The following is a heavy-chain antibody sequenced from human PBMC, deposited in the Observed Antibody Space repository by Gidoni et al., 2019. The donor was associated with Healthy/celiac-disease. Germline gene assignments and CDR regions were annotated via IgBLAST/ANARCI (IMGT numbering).Heavy chain of an antibody. D-gene: IGHD6-19*01. CDR1: GFTFSSYG. Sequence: QVQLVESGGGLVQPGRSLRLSCAASGFTFSSYGMHWVRQAPGKGLGGVTVIWYDGSNKYYADAVRGRFTISRDNSKNTLYRQMNSLRAEDTAVYYCARQWPGIAVAEYAFDIWGQGTMVTVSS. CDR3: ARQWPGIAVAEYAFDI. CDR2: IWYDGSNK. V-gene: IGHV3-33*01. J-gene: IGHJ3*02.